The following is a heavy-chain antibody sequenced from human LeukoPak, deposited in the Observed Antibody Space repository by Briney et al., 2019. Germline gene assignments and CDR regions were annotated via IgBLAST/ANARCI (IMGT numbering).Heavy chain of an antibody. CDR3: ARTYCAEDCSIRYFDY. CDR2: MNPNSGNI. CDR1: GYTFTSYD. J-gene: IGHJ4*02. Sequence: ASVKVSCKASGYTFTSYDINWVRQATGQGLEWMGWMNPNSGNIGYAQKFQGRVTITRNTSISTAYMELSSLRSEDTAVYYCARTYCAEDCSIRYFDYWGQGTLVTVSS. D-gene: IGHD2-21*02. V-gene: IGHV1-8*03.